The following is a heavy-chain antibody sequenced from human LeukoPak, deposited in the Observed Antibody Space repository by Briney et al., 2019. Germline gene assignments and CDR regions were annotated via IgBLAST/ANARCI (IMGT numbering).Heavy chain of an antibody. D-gene: IGHD3-22*01. Sequence: SQTLSLTCTVSSGSISSGGYYWSWIRQHPGKGLEWIGYIYYSGSTYYNPSLKSRVTISVDTSKNQFSLKLSSVTAADTAVYYCARVIYYASSGYYVDYWGQGTLVTVSS. CDR2: IYYSGST. J-gene: IGHJ4*02. V-gene: IGHV4-31*03. CDR3: ARVIYYASSGYYVDY. CDR1: SGSISSGGYY.